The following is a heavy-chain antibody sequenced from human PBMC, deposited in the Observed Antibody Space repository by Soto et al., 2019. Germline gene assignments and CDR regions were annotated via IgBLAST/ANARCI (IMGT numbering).Heavy chain of an antibody. V-gene: IGHV4-31*03. J-gene: IGHJ6*02. Sequence: SETLSLTCTVSGGSLSSGGYYWAWIRLHPGKGLDWIGYIYYTGRTYYNPSLKSRLSISVDRSKNQFSLRLSSVTAADTAVYYCARDGPYDYGDYDYYYYGMDVWGQGTTVTVSS. D-gene: IGHD4-17*01. CDR2: IYYTGRT. CDR1: GGSLSSGGYY. CDR3: ARDGPYDYGDYDYYYYGMDV.